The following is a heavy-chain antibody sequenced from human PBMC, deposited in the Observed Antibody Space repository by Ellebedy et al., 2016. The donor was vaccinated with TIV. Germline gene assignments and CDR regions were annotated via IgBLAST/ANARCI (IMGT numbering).Heavy chain of an antibody. CDR1: GYTFTDYY. J-gene: IGHJ6*02. D-gene: IGHD6-19*01. CDR2: INPNTGGT. V-gene: IGHV1-2*02. Sequence: ASVKVSCKASGYTFTDYYIHWVRQAPGQGLEWMGWINPNTGGTSYPQKFQGRVTMTRDTSISTAYMELSRLRSDDTAVYYCARDLLKAYSSGPSAYYYGMDVWGQGTTVTVSS. CDR3: ARDLLKAYSSGPSAYYYGMDV.